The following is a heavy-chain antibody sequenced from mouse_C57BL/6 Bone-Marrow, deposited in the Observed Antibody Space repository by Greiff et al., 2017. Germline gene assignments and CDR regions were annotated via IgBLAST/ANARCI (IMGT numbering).Heavy chain of an antibody. CDR3: AICYGSIYDYFDY. J-gene: IGHJ2*01. CDR2: IHPSDSDT. V-gene: IGHV1-74*01. Sequence: VQLQQPGAELVTPGASVKVSCKASGYTFTSYWMPWVKQRPGQGLEWIGRIHPSDSDTNYNQKFKGKATLTVDKSSSTAYMQLSSLTSEDSAVYYCAICYGSIYDYFDYCGQSTTLTVSS. D-gene: IGHD1-1*01. CDR1: GYTFTSYW.